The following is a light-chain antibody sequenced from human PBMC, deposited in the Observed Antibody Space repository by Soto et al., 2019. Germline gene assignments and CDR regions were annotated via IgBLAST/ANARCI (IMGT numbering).Light chain of an antibody. CDR2: KAS. CDR1: QSISNW. Sequence: DIQMTQSPSTLSASVGDRVTITCRASQSISNWLAWYQQRPGRAPQLLIHKASTLETGVPSRFSGSRSGTEFTLTISCLQPDDFGSYFCQQYDRFPLTFGGGTKVEIK. V-gene: IGKV1-5*03. J-gene: IGKJ4*01. CDR3: QQYDRFPLT.